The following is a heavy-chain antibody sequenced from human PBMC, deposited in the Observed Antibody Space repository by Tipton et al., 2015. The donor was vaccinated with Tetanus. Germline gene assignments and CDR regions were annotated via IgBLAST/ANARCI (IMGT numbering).Heavy chain of an antibody. CDR3: ARDRGVRGGYYYYHGMDV. Sequence: TLSLTCAVSGGSISSGDYSWSWIRQHPGEGLEWIGYISNSGSTYYNPSLKSRVTISVDTSQKQISLKVNSVTAADTAVYYCARDRGVRGGYYYYHGMDVWGQGTTVTVSS. CDR2: ISNSGST. J-gene: IGHJ6*02. V-gene: IGHV4-31*11. D-gene: IGHD3-10*01. CDR1: GGSISSGDYS.